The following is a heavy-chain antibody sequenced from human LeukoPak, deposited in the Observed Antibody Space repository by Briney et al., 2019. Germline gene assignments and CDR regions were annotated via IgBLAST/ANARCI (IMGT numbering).Heavy chain of an antibody. J-gene: IGHJ4*02. CDR2: ISYDGSNK. CDR1: GFTFSSYG. CDR3: AKDRYFRFDY. V-gene: IGHV3-30*18. Sequence: QTGGSLRLSCAASGFTFSSYGMHWVRQAPGKGLERVAVISYDGSNKYYADSVKGRFTISRDNSKNTLYLQMNSLRAEDTAVYYCAKDRYFRFDYWGQGTLVTVSS. D-gene: IGHD3-10*02.